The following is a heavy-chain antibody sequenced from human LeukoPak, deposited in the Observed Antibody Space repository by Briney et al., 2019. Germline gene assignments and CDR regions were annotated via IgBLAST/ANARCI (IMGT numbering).Heavy chain of an antibody. Sequence: PGGSLRLSCVTSGFTFSDYDMNWIRQAPGRGLEWVSYISSGNSSMYYADSVKGRFSISRDNAKNSLSLHMSSLRAEDTAVYYCARCQIGPQWLRFRTGKWLFDYWGQGTLVTVSS. CDR1: GFTFSDYD. CDR3: ARCQIGPQWLRFRTGKWLFDY. D-gene: IGHD5-12*01. CDR2: ISSGNSSM. V-gene: IGHV3-11*04. J-gene: IGHJ4*02.